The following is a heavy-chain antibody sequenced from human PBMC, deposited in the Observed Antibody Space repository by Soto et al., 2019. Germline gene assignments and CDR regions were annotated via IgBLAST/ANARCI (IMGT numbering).Heavy chain of an antibody. CDR3: ARDQHKFGHVYYFDF. Sequence: QVQLVESGGGAVQPGRSLRLSCAASRFTFSRYGMHWVRQAPGKGLECLAVIWYDGSNKYYADSVKGRFTISRDNSKNTVYLQMHSLRADDTAVYFCARDQHKFGHVYYFDFWGLGTLVTASA. D-gene: IGHD2-8*01. J-gene: IGHJ4*02. CDR1: RFTFSRYG. CDR2: IWYDGSNK. V-gene: IGHV3-33*01.